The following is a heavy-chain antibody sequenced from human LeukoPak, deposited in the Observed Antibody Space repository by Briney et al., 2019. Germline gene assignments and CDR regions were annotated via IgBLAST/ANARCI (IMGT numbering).Heavy chain of an antibody. V-gene: IGHV4-59*08. D-gene: IGHD6-19*01. CDR2: IYYSGST. J-gene: IGHJ6*03. Sequence: SETLSLTCTVSGGSISSYYWSWIRKPPGKGLEWIGYIYYSGSTNYNPSLKSRVTISVDTSKNQFSLKLSSVTAADTAVYYCARLSGWPAYYMDVWGKGTTVTVSS. CDR1: GGSISSYY. CDR3: ARLSGWPAYYMDV.